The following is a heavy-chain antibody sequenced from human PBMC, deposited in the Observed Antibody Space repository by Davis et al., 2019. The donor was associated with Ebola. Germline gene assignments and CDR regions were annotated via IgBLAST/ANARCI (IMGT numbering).Heavy chain of an antibody. CDR2: INHSGST. Sequence: SETLSLTCAVYGGSFSGYYWSWIRQPPGKGLEWIGEINHSGSTNYNPSLKSRVTISVDTSKNQFSLKLRSVTAADTAVYYCARGPRRGYSSSSRNWFDPWGQGTLVTVSS. CDR1: GGSFSGYY. CDR3: ARGPRRGYSSSSRNWFDP. J-gene: IGHJ5*02. V-gene: IGHV4-34*01. D-gene: IGHD6-6*01.